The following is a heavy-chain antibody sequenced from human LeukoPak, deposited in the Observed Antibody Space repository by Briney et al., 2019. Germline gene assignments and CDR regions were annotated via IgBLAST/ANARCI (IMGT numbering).Heavy chain of an antibody. CDR1: GGSISSSNHY. CDR3: ARWGMATIPDGFDI. D-gene: IGHD5-24*01. V-gene: IGHV4-39*01. Sequence: QLQLQESGPGLVKPSGTLSLTCSVSGGSISSSNHYWGWIRQPPGQGLEWIASIYYSGSTYYNPSLKSRVTMSVDTSKNQFSLNLRAVTAADTAVYYCARWGMATIPDGFDIWGQGTMVTVSS. J-gene: IGHJ3*02. CDR2: IYYSGST.